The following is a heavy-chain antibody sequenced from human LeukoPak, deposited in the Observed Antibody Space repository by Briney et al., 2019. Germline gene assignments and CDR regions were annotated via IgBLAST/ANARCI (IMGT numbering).Heavy chain of an antibody. Sequence: ASVKVSCKASGYTFTGYYMHWVRQAPGQGLEWMGWINPNSGGTNYAQKFQGRVTMTRDTSISTAYMELSRLRSDDTAVYNCASFNTYYYDSSGYIYWGQGTLVTVSS. V-gene: IGHV1-2*02. CDR3: ASFNTYYYDSSGYIY. CDR2: INPNSGGT. J-gene: IGHJ4*02. D-gene: IGHD3-22*01. CDR1: GYTFTGYY.